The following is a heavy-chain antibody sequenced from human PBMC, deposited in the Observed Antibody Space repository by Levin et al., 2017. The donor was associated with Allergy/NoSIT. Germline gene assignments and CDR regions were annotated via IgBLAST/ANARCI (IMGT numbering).Heavy chain of an antibody. J-gene: IGHJ5*02. V-gene: IGHV3-23*01. D-gene: IGHD2-15*01. CDR2: ISGSGGST. CDR1: GFTFSSYA. CDR3: AKNAGGRVIRDWFDP. Sequence: LSLTCAASGFTFSSYAMSWVRQAPGKGLEWVSAISGSGGSTYYADSVKGRFTISRDNSKNTLYLQMNSLRAEDTAVYYCAKNAGGRVIRDWFDPWGQGTLVTVSS.